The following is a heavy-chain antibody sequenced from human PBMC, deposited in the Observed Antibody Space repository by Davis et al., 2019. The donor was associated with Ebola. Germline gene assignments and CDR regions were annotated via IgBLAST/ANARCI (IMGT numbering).Heavy chain of an antibody. J-gene: IGHJ3*02. CDR2: IYYSGST. CDR1: GGSIGSYY. CDR3: ARHLYYSDTSGYYFAFDI. D-gene: IGHD3-22*01. Sequence: SETLSLTCTVSGGSIGSYYWSWIRQPPGKGLEWIGYIYYSGSTNYNPSLKSRVTISVDTSKNQFSLKLSSVTAADTAVYYCARHLYYSDTSGYYFAFDIWGQGTMVTVSS. V-gene: IGHV4-59*08.